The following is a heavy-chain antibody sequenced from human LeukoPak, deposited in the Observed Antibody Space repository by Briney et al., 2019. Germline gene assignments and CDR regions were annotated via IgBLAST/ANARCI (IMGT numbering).Heavy chain of an antibody. CDR1: GGSISSYY. CDR2: IYTSGST. V-gene: IGHV4-4*07. CDR3: ARVGPLFYGSTSYYYYYMDV. Sequence: PSETLSPTCTVSGGSISSYYWSWIRQPAGKGLEWIGRIYTSGSTNYNPSLKSRVTISVDKSKNQFSLKLSSVTAADTAVYYCARVGPLFYGSTSYYYYYMDVWGKGTTVTVSS. D-gene: IGHD3-10*01. J-gene: IGHJ6*03.